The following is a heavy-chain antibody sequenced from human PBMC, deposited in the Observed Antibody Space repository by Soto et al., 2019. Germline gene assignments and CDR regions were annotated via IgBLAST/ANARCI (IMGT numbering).Heavy chain of an antibody. CDR1: GGSISSGDYY. V-gene: IGHV4-30-4*01. D-gene: IGHD3-3*01. Sequence: KPSETVSLTCTVSGGSISSGDYYWSWIRQPPGKGLEWIGYIYYSGSTYYNPSLKSRVTISVDMSKNQFSLKLSSVTAADTAVYYCARGRFLEWLLSGWFDPWGQGTLVTVS. CDR2: IYYSGST. CDR3: ARGRFLEWLLSGWFDP. J-gene: IGHJ5*02.